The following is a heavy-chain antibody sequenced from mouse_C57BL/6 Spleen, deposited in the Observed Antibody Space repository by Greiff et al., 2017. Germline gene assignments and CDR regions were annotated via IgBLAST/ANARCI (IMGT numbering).Heavy chain of an antibody. Sequence: QVQLQQPGAELVMPGASVKLSCKASGYTFTSYWMHWVKQRPGQGLEWIGEIDPSDSYTNYNQKFKGKSTLTVDNSSSTAYMQLSSLTSEDSAVYYCASVDYGSPFAYWGQGTLVTVSA. D-gene: IGHD1-1*01. V-gene: IGHV1-69*01. CDR2: IDPSDSYT. J-gene: IGHJ3*01. CDR3: ASVDYGSPFAY. CDR1: GYTFTSYW.